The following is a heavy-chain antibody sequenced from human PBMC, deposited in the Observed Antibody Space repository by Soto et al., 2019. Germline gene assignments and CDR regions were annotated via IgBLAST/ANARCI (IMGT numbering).Heavy chain of an antibody. D-gene: IGHD3-9*01. Sequence: ASVKVFCKASGYTFTSYDINWVRQATGQGLEWMGWMNPNSGNTGYAQKFQGRVTMTRNTSISTAYMELSSLRSEDTAMYYCAGAGITIFTPNPNWFDPWGQGTLVTVSS. CDR1: GYTFTSYD. CDR3: AGAGITIFTPNPNWFDP. J-gene: IGHJ5*02. V-gene: IGHV1-8*01. CDR2: MNPNSGNT.